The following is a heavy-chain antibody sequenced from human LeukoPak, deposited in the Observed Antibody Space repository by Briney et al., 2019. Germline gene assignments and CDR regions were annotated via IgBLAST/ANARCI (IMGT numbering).Heavy chain of an antibody. Sequence: PSETLSLTCTVSGGSISSGGYYWSWIRQHPGKGLEWIGYIYYSGSTYYNSSLKSRVTISVDTSKNQFSLKLSSVTAADTAVYYCARGSRCSSTSCSYYYYYGMDVWGQGTTVTVSS. V-gene: IGHV4-31*03. D-gene: IGHD2-2*01. CDR3: ARGSRCSSTSCSYYYYYGMDV. CDR2: IYYSGST. J-gene: IGHJ6*02. CDR1: GGSISSGGYY.